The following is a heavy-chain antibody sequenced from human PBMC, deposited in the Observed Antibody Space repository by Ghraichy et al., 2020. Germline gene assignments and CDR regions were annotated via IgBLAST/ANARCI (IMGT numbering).Heavy chain of an antibody. J-gene: IGHJ6*02. Sequence: GSLNISCAASGFTFSSYWMSWVRQAPGKGLEWVANIKQDGSEKYYVDSVKGRFTISRDNAKNSLYLQMNSLRAEDTAVYYCARDFSSGWFYYYYYGMDVWGQGTTVTVSS. CDR2: IKQDGSEK. D-gene: IGHD6-19*01. CDR1: GFTFSSYW. V-gene: IGHV3-7*01. CDR3: ARDFSSGWFYYYYYGMDV.